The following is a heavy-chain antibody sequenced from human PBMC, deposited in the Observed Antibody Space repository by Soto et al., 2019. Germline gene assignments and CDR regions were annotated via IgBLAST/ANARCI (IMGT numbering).Heavy chain of an antibody. CDR1: GGSISNYY. CDR3: ARLAKGGTTYGYLDY. D-gene: IGHD2-8*01. J-gene: IGHJ4*02. CDR2: ISYSGST. Sequence: SETLSLTCTVSGGSISNYYWTWIRQPPGKGLEWIASISYSGSTYYSLSLKSRVTISVDTSKNQFSLKLTSVTAADTAVYYCARLAKGGTTYGYLDYWGQGTLVTVSS. V-gene: IGHV4-59*05.